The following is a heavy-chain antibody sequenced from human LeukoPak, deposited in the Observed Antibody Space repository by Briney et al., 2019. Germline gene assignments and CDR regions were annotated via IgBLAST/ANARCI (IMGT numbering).Heavy chain of an antibody. Sequence: SVKLSCKASGGTFSSYAVSWVRQAPGQGLEWMGGIIPIFGTANYAQKFQGRVTITADESTSTAYMELSSLRSEDTAVYYCARDPDRGVIPGWGQGTLVTVSS. CDR1: GGTFSSYA. D-gene: IGHD3-10*01. CDR3: ARDPDRGVIPG. V-gene: IGHV1-69*13. CDR2: IIPIFGTA. J-gene: IGHJ4*02.